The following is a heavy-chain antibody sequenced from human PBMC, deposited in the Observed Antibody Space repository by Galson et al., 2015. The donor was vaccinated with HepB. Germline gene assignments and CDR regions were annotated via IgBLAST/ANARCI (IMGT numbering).Heavy chain of an antibody. V-gene: IGHV3-48*02. D-gene: IGHD2-2*01. CDR3: ARDRLTAGPVVPAAIELYYYYYGMDV. CDR2: ISSSSSTI. J-gene: IGHJ6*02. Sequence: SLRLSCAASGFTFSSYSMNWVRQAPGKGLEWVSYISSSSSTIYYADSVKGRFTISRDNAKNSLYLQMNSLRDEDTAVYYCARDRLTAGPVVPAAIELYYYYYGMDVWGQGTTVTVSS. CDR1: GFTFSSYS.